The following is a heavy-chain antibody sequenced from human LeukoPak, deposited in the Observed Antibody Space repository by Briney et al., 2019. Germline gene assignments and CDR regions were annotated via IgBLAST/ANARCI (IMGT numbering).Heavy chain of an antibody. Sequence: ASVKVSCKASGGTFSSYAISWVRQAPGQGLEWMGGIIPIFGTANYAQKFQGRVTITADESTSTAYMELSSLRSEDTAVYYCASKAGENYVAHWGQGTLVTVSS. D-gene: IGHD3-16*01. CDR3: ASKAGENYVAH. V-gene: IGHV1-69*13. J-gene: IGHJ4*02. CDR2: IIPIFGTA. CDR1: GGTFSSYA.